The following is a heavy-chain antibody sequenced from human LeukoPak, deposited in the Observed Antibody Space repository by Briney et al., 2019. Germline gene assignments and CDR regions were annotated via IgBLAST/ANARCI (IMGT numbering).Heavy chain of an antibody. Sequence: ASVKVSCKASGGTFISYAISWVRQAPGQGLEWMGGIIPIFGTANYAQKFQGRVTITADESTSTAYMELSSLRSEDTAVYYCARDLGRYYFDYWGQGTLVTVSS. CDR1: GGTFISYA. D-gene: IGHD1-26*01. V-gene: IGHV1-69*13. CDR2: IIPIFGTA. CDR3: ARDLGRYYFDY. J-gene: IGHJ4*02.